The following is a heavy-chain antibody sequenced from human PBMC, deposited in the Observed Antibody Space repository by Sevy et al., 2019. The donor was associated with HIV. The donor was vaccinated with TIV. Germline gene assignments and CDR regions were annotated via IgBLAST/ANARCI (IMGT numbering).Heavy chain of an antibody. J-gene: IGHJ4*02. CDR2: ISSSSSTI. CDR1: GFTFSSYS. Sequence: GRSLRLSCAASGFTFSSYSMNWVRQAPGKGLEWVSYISSSSSTIYYADSVKGRFTISRDNAKNSLYLQMNSLRDEDTAVYYCARGTSIYYYGSGSLFDYWGQGTLVTVSS. CDR3: ARGTSIYYYGSGSLFDY. V-gene: IGHV3-48*02. D-gene: IGHD3-10*01.